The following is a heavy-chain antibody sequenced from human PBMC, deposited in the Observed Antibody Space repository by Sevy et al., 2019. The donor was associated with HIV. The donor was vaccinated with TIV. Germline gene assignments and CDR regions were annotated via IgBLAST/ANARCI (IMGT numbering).Heavy chain of an antibody. CDR2: IWFDGSNK. V-gene: IGHV3-33*01. J-gene: IGHJ5*02. D-gene: IGHD2-2*01. Sequence: GGSLRLSCAASGFTFSSYGMHWVRQAPGKGLEWVAVIWFDGSNKYYADSVKDQFTISRDNSKNTLYLGMNSLRAEDTAVDYCARDWDIVVGPAAHNWFDPWGQGTLVTVSS. CDR1: GFTFSSYG. CDR3: ARDWDIVVGPAAHNWFDP.